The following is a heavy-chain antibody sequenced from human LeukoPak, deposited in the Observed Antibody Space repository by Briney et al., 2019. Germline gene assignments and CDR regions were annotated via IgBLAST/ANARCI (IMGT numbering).Heavy chain of an antibody. CDR3: AREAYGSGSRHSYYYYGMDV. CDR2: IYYSGST. V-gene: IGHV4-59*01. J-gene: IGHJ6*04. Sequence: SETLPLTCTVSGGSISSYYWSWIRQPPGKGLEWIGYIYYSGSTNYNPSLKSRVTISVDTSKNQFSLKLSSVTAADTAVYYCAREAYGSGSRHSYYYYGMDVWGKGTTVTVSS. CDR1: GGSISSYY. D-gene: IGHD3-10*01.